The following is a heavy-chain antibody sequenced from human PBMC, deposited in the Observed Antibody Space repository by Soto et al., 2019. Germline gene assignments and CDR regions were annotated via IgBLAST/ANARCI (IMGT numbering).Heavy chain of an antibody. V-gene: IGHV3-30-3*01. CDR3: ERGDREDILVVVGARPGEYGIDI. D-gene: IGHD2-15*01. CDR2: IAYDGSNA. Sequence: QVQLVESGGGVVQPGGSLRLSCAASGFTFRNYAMHWVRQAPGKGLECLAVIAYDGSNAFYRYSVKGRFTISRDNSTNTLYLHMSSMRYEDTGVYYCERGDREDILVVVGARPGEYGIDIWGQGTTVTVSS. J-gene: IGHJ6*02. CDR1: GFTFRNYA.